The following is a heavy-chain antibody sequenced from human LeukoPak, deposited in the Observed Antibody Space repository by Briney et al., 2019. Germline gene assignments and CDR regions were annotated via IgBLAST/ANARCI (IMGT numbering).Heavy chain of an antibody. CDR2: IYTSGST. CDR1: GGSISSYY. CDR3: ARGGILTRYIDY. J-gene: IGHJ4*02. Sequence: SETLSLTCTVSGGSISSYYWSWIRQPAGKGLEWIGRIYTSGSTDYNPSLKSRVTMSVDTSKNQFSLKLSSVTAADTAVYYCARGGILTRYIDYWGQGTLVTVSS. V-gene: IGHV4-4*07. D-gene: IGHD3-9*01.